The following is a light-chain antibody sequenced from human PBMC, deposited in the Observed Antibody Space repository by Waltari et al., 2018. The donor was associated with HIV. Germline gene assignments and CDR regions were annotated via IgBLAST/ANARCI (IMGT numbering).Light chain of an antibody. Sequence: SYELTQPPSVSVSPGQAATITCSGANLDDKYVCWYQQKPGRSPVLLIYQDDKRLSGIPDRFSGSNSGNTATLTISGTQTMDEADYYCQAWDSGTGVFGTGTTVTVL. CDR2: QDD. CDR3: QAWDSGTGV. J-gene: IGLJ1*01. CDR1: NLDDKY. V-gene: IGLV3-1*01.